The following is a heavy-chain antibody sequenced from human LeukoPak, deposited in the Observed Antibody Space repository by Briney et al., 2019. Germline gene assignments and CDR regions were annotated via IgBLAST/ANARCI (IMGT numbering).Heavy chain of an antibody. CDR2: IYSGGTT. J-gene: IGHJ4*02. V-gene: IGHV3-53*05. Sequence: GGSLRLSCAASGFTVSSNYMNWVRQAPGKGLEWVSVIYSGGTTNYADSVKGRFTISRDNSKNTLYLQMNSLRAEDTAVYYCAKEGKVYCSGGSCYGFDYWGQGTLVTVSS. CDR3: AKEGKVYCSGGSCYGFDY. D-gene: IGHD2-15*01. CDR1: GFTVSSNY.